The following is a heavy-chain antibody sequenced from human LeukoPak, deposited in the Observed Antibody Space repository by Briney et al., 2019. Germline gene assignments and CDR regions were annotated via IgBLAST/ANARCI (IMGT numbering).Heavy chain of an antibody. Sequence: PGGSLRLSCAASGFTFSSYWMSWVRQAPGKGLEWVANIKQDGSEKYYADSVKGRFTISRDNSKNTLYLQMNSLRAEDTAVYYCAKVSSADYDSSGLDAFDYWGQGTLVTVSS. J-gene: IGHJ4*02. CDR3: AKVSSADYDSSGLDAFDY. CDR2: IKQDGSEK. D-gene: IGHD3-22*01. CDR1: GFTFSSYW. V-gene: IGHV3-7*01.